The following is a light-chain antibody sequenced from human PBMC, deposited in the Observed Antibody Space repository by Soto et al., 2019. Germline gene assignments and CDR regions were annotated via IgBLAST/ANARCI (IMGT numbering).Light chain of an antibody. CDR1: QSAGNF. V-gene: IGKV3D-15*01. CDR3: QQHNQWPIT. CDR2: YIS. Sequence: EIVLRQSPGTLSLSPGETASLSCRASQSAGNFLAWYQQKPGQAPRLLIYYISTRATGIPARFSGSGSGTEFTLTINSLQSEDSAVYYCQQHNQWPITFGQGTRLEI. J-gene: IGKJ5*01.